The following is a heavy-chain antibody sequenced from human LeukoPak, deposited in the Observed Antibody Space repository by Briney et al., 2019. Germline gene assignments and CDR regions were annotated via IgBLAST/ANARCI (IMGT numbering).Heavy chain of an antibody. Sequence: HPGGSLRLSCAASGFTFSSYAMSWVRQAPGKGLEWVSAISGSGGSTYYADSVKGRFTISRDNSKNTLYLQMNSLRAEDTAVYYCAKDHETTVTTYPDYWGQGTLVTVSS. CDR1: GFTFSSYA. J-gene: IGHJ4*02. CDR3: AKDHETTVTTYPDY. D-gene: IGHD4-17*01. CDR2: ISGSGGST. V-gene: IGHV3-23*01.